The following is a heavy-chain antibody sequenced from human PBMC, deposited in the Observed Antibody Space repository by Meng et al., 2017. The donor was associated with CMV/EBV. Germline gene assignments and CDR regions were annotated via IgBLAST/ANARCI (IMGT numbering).Heavy chain of an antibody. V-gene: IGHV3-21*01. Sequence: GGSLRLSCAASGFTFSSYSMNWVRQAPGKGLEWVSSISSSSSCIYYADSVKGRFTISRDNAKNSLYLQMNSLRAEDTAVYYCARDLGYDFWSGYYIPKVPHPFDYWGQGTLVTVSS. CDR2: ISSSSSCI. J-gene: IGHJ4*02. CDR1: GFTFSSYS. D-gene: IGHD3-3*01. CDR3: ARDLGYDFWSGYYIPKVPHPFDY.